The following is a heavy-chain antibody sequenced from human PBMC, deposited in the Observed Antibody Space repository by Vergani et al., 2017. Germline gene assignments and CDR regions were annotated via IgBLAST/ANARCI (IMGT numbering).Heavy chain of an antibody. J-gene: IGHJ6*03. D-gene: IGHD2-2*01. CDR3: ARVGRYCSSTSCRLYYYHYMDV. CDR1: GGSFSGYY. V-gene: IGHV4-34*01. Sequence: QVQLQQWGAGLLKPSETLSLTCAVYGGSFSGYYWSWIRQPPGKGLEWIGEINHSGSTNYNPSLKSRVTISVDTSKNQFSLKLSSVTAADTAVYYCARVGRYCSSTSCRLYYYHYMDVWGKGTTVTVSS. CDR2: INHSGST.